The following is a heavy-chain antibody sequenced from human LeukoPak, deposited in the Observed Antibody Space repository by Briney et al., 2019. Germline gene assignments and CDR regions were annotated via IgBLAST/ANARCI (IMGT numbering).Heavy chain of an antibody. J-gene: IGHJ4*02. V-gene: IGHV4-34*01. CDR1: GGSFSGYY. D-gene: IGHD2/OR15-2a*01. CDR2: INHSGST. CDR3: ARTRRNSTFPFFDY. Sequence: SETLSLTCAVYGGSFSGYYWSWIRQPPGKGLEWIGEINHSGSTNYNPSLKSRVTMSVDTSKNQFSLKLSPVTAADTAVYYCARTRRNSTFPFFDYWGQGTLVTVSS.